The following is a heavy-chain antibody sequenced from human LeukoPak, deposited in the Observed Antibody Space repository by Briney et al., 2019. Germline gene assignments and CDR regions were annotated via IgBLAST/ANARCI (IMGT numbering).Heavy chain of an antibody. J-gene: IGHJ4*02. CDR3: ARGGSYYFDY. V-gene: IGHV3-66*02. CDR2: IYSGGST. Sequence: GGSLRLSCAVSGFTVSSNYMTWVRQAPGKGLEWVSVIYSGGSTYHADSVKGRFTISRDNSKNTLYLQMNGLRAEDTAVYYCARGGSYYFDYGGQGPLVTASS. D-gene: IGHD1-26*01. CDR1: GFTVSSNY.